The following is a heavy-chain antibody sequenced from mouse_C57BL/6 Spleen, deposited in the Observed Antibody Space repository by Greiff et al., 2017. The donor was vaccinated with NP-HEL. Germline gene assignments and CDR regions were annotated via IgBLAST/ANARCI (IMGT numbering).Heavy chain of an antibody. CDR2: IYPGSGST. J-gene: IGHJ3*01. D-gene: IGHD2-1*01. Sequence: VQLQQPGAELVKPGASVKMSCKASGYTFTSYWITWVKQRPGQGLEWIGDIYPGSGSTNYNEKFKSKATLTVDTSSSTAYMQLSSLTSEDSAVYYCAREGGGNSAWFAYWGQGTLVTVSA. V-gene: IGHV1-55*01. CDR1: GYTFTSYW. CDR3: AREGGGNSAWFAY.